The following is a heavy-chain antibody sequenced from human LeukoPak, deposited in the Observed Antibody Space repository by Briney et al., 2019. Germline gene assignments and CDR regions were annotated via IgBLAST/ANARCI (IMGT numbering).Heavy chain of an antibody. Sequence: SVKVSCKASGGTFSSYAISWVRQAPGQGLEWMGRIIPILGIANYAQKFQGRVTITADKSTSTAYMELSSLRSEDTAVYYCAGTPGYCSSTSCYTYGTDVWGQGTTVTVSS. V-gene: IGHV1-69*04. CDR3: AGTPGYCSSTSCYTYGTDV. CDR2: IIPILGIA. D-gene: IGHD2-2*02. CDR1: GGTFSSYA. J-gene: IGHJ6*02.